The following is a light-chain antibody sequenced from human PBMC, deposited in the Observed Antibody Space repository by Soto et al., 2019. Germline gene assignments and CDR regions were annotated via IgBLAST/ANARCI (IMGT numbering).Light chain of an antibody. Sequence: DIVLTQSPGTLSLSPGERATLSCRASQIISSNYLGWYQQRPGQAPRLLLYRASTRATGIPDRFSGSGSGTDFTPTLSRLEPEDFAVYYCQHDGSISWTFGQGTKVELK. V-gene: IGKV3-20*01. J-gene: IGKJ1*01. CDR1: QIISSNY. CDR2: RAS. CDR3: QHDGSISWT.